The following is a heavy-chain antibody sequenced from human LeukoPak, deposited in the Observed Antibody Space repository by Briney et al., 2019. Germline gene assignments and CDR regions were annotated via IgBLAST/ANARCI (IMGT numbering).Heavy chain of an antibody. CDR3: ARGSPPRRNYDSSGYYYYFDY. D-gene: IGHD3-22*01. CDR2: FDPEDGET. V-gene: IGHV1-24*01. CDR1: GYTLTELS. J-gene: IGHJ4*02. Sequence: ASVKVSCKVSGYTLTELSMHWVRQAPGKGLEWMGGFDPEDGETIYAQKFQGRVTMTEDTSTDTAYMELSSLRSEDTAVYYCARGSPPRRNYDSSGYYYYFDYWGQGTLVTVSS.